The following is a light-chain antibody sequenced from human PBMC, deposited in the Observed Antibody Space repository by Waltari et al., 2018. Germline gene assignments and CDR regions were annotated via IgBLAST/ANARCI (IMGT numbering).Light chain of an antibody. CDR2: DVN. CDR1: TSYLGSHNI. J-gene: IGLJ3*02. Sequence: QSALTQPASMSGSPGPSITVSCTGATSYLGSHNIVPWYQHHPGKAPKLILYDVNRRPSGVSDRFSGSKSGITASLTISGLQAEDEADYYCCSYAGSTTWVFGGGTKLTVL. V-gene: IGLV2-23*02. CDR3: CSYAGSTTWV.